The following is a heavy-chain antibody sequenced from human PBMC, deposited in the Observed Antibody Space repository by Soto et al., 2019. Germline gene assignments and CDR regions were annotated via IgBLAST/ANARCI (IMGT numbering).Heavy chain of an antibody. CDR1: GGSVNSGHYY. D-gene: IGHD1-1*01. Sequence: PSETLSLTCTVSGGSVNSGHYYWNWIRQSPXKGLEWIGYIYYSGSTNYNSSLKSRLSISIDTSRNQFSLKLTSVTAADTAVYYCARESSLLLSYSWKRIDAWGQGILVTVSS. CDR2: IYYSGST. J-gene: IGHJ5*01. CDR3: ARESSLLLSYSWKRIDA. V-gene: IGHV4-61*01.